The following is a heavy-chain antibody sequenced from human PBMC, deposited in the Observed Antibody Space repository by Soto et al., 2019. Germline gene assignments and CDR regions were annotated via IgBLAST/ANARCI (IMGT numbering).Heavy chain of an antibody. CDR3: AKLTTDIVVVPAQKA. CDR2: ISGSGGST. J-gene: IGHJ5*02. V-gene: IGHV3-23*01. D-gene: IGHD2-2*01. Sequence: GGSLRLSCAASGFTFSSYAMSWVRQAPGKGLEWVSAISGSGGSTYYADSVQGRFTISRDNSKNTLYLQMNSLRAEDTAVYYCAKLTTDIVVVPAQKAWGQGTLVTVSS. CDR1: GFTFSSYA.